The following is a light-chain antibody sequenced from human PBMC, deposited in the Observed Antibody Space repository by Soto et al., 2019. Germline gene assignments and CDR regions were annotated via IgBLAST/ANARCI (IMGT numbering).Light chain of an antibody. V-gene: IGKV1-5*03. CDR2: KSS. J-gene: IGKJ1*01. Sequence: IQMTQSPSTLSASEGDRVTISCRASQSVSIWLAWYQQKPGRAPKLLIYKSSILESVVPSRFSGSGSGTEFTLTISSLQPDDFATYYCQQFNTSPWTFGQGTKVDIK. CDR3: QQFNTSPWT. CDR1: QSVSIW.